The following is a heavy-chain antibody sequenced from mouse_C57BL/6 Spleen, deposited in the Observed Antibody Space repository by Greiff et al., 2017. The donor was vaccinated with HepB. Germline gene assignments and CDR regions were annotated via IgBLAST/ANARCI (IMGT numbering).Heavy chain of an antibody. CDR2: ISYDGSN. Sequence: VQLQQSGPGLVKPSPSLSLTCSVTGYSIPSCYYWNWIRQFPGNKLEWMGYISYDGSNNYNPSLKNRISITRDTSKNQFFLKLNSVTTEDTATYDWARRDDYDVGDGGQGTTLTVSS. CDR3: ARRDDYDVGD. J-gene: IGHJ2*01. CDR1: GYSIPSCYY. D-gene: IGHD2-4*01. V-gene: IGHV3-6*01.